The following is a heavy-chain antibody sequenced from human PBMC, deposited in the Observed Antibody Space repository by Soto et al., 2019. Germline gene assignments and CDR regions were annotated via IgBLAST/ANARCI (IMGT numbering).Heavy chain of an antibody. CDR3: AREYCGGDCQS. V-gene: IGHV4-34*01. D-gene: IGHD2-21*02. CDR2: INHSGST. CDR1: GGSFSGYY. Sequence: QVQLQQWGAGLLKPSETLSLTCAVYGGSFSGYYWSWIRQPPGKGLEWIGEINHSGSTNYNPSLKSRVTISVDTSKNQFSLKLSSVTAADTAVYYCAREYCGGDCQSRGQGTLVTVSS. J-gene: IGHJ4*02.